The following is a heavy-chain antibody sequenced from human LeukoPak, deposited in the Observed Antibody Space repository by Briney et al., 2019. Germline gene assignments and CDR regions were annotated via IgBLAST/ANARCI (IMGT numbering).Heavy chain of an antibody. Sequence: GGSLRLSCAASGFTFDDYAMYWVRQAPGKGLEWVSLISGDGGRTYYADSVKGRFTISRDSSKNSLYLQMNSLRTEDTALYYCAKEQDTNWGFDYWGQGTLVTVSS. CDR1: GFTFDDYA. CDR3: AKEQDTNWGFDY. J-gene: IGHJ4*02. V-gene: IGHV3-43*02. D-gene: IGHD7-27*01. CDR2: ISGDGGRT.